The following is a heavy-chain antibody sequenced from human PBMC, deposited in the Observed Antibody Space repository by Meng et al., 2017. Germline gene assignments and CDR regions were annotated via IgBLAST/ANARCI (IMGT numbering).Heavy chain of an antibody. J-gene: IGHJ4*02. D-gene: IGHD1-1*01. CDR3: ASFSVGERQFDY. Sequence: SQTRSLTGAVYGGSFSGYYWSWIRQPPGKGLEWIGEINHSGSTNYNPSLKSRVTISVDTSKNQFSLKLSSVTAADTAVYYCASFSVGERQFDYWGQGTLVTVSS. CDR1: GGSFSGYY. V-gene: IGHV4-34*01. CDR2: INHSGST.